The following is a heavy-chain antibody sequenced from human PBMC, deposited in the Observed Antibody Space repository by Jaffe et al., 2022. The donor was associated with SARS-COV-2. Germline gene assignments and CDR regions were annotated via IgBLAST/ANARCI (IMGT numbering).Heavy chain of an antibody. V-gene: IGHV3-49*05. CDR2: IRSKAYGGTT. Sequence: EVQLVESGGGLVKPGRSLRLSCTASGFTFGDYAMSWFRQAPGKGLEWVGFIRSKAYGGTTEYAASVKGRFTISRDDSKSIAYLQMNSLKTEDTAVYYCTRGHSSWTQYGMDVWGQGTTVTVSS. CDR1: GFTFGDYA. D-gene: IGHD6-13*01. J-gene: IGHJ6*02. CDR3: TRGHSSWTQYGMDV.